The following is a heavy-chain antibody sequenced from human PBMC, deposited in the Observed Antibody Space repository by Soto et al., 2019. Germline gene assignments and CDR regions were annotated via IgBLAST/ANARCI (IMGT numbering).Heavy chain of an antibody. CDR1: EFSFSGST. D-gene: IGHD1-26*01. J-gene: IGHJ4*02. CDR3: TKEGAAHDF. CDR2: IRSKTKNYAT. V-gene: IGHV3-73*02. Sequence: EVQLVESGGGLVQPGGSLKLSCAASEFSFSGSTMHWVRQASEKGLEWVGRIRSKTKNYATAYAASVKGRFTISRDDSKNTAYLQMNRLKTEDTAVYYCTKEGAAHDFWGQGTLVTVSS.